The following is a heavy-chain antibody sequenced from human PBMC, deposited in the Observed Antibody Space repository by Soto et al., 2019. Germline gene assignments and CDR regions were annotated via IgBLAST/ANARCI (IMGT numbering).Heavy chain of an antibody. Sequence: QVQLQESGPGLVKPSQTLSLTCTVSGGSISSGGYYWSWIRQHPGKGLEWIGYIYYSGSTYYNPSLKSRVTISVDTSKTQFSLKLSSVTAADTAVYYCARVNPNYYGSGSYSSFDYWGQGTLVTVSS. CDR3: ARVNPNYYGSGSYSSFDY. CDR2: IYYSGST. CDR1: GGSISSGGYY. D-gene: IGHD3-10*01. J-gene: IGHJ4*02. V-gene: IGHV4-31*03.